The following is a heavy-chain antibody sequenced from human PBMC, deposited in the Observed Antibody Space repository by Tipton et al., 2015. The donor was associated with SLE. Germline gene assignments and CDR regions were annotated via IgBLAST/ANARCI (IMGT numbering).Heavy chain of an antibody. V-gene: IGHV3-23*01. CDR2: ISGGAENT. Sequence: SLRLSCAASGFSFGNYGMAWVRQAPGKGLEWVSTISGGAENTHYADSVRGRFTISRDNSKNTLILQMDSLRVDDTAVYYCASLYRGWGQGTLVTVSS. D-gene: IGHD5-12*01. J-gene: IGHJ4*02. CDR1: GFSFGNYG. CDR3: ASLYRG.